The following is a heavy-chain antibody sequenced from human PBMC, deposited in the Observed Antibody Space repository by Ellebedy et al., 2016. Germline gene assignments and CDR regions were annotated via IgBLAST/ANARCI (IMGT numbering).Heavy chain of an antibody. CDR3: ARDGGYCGGECLDY. CDR2: ISGSGGST. Sequence: GGSLRLXCAASGFTFSSYAMSWVRQAPGKGLEWVSAISGSGGSTYYADSVKGRFTISRDNSKNTLYLQMNSLRAEDTAVYYCARDGGYCGGECLDYWGQGTLVTVSS. V-gene: IGHV3-23*01. CDR1: GFTFSSYA. J-gene: IGHJ4*02. D-gene: IGHD2-21*01.